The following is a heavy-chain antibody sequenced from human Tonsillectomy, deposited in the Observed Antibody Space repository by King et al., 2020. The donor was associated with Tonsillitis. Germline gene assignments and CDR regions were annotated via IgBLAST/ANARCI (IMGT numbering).Heavy chain of an antibody. CDR2: INCNSGST. V-gene: IGHV1-2*02. Sequence: VQLVESGTEVKVPGASVTVSCKASGYTFTDYHIHWIRQAPGQGLEWMGWINCNSGSTNYAQNLQGRVTLPRDTSTNTTHMDLRSLRSDDTAIYYCSRETWVYGSWGQGTLVTVSS. CDR3: SRETWVYGS. J-gene: IGHJ5*02. CDR1: GYTFTDYH. D-gene: IGHD5-24*01.